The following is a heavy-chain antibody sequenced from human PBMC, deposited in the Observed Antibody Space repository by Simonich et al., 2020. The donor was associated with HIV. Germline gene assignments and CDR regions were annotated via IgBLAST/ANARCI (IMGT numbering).Heavy chain of an antibody. CDR1: GFTFSSYW. Sequence: EVQLVESGGGLVQPGGSLRLSCAASGFTFSSYWMNWVRQAPGKGLVGVSRINGDGSSTNYADSVMGRFTISRDNAKNTLYLQMNSLRVEDTAVYFCARFGYYDSSGYYGYLQHWGQGTLVTVSS. J-gene: IGHJ1*01. V-gene: IGHV3-74*01. CDR2: INGDGSST. D-gene: IGHD3-22*01. CDR3: ARFGYYDSSGYYGYLQH.